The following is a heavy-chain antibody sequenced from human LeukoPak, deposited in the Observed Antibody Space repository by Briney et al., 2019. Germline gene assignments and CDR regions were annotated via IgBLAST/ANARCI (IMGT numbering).Heavy chain of an antibody. Sequence: GGSLRLSCAASGFIFSNYYMHWVRQAPGKGLVWVSRINSDGINTSYADSVKGRFTISRDNAKNTLNLQMNSLRAEDTAVYYCARDLGQYYDTSDNWFDPWGQGTLVTVSS. V-gene: IGHV3-74*01. CDR1: GFIFSNYY. J-gene: IGHJ5*02. CDR3: ARDLGQYYDTSDNWFDP. D-gene: IGHD3-22*01. CDR2: INSDGINT.